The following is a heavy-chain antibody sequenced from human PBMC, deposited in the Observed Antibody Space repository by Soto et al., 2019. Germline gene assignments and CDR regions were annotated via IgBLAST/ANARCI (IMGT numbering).Heavy chain of an antibody. CDR3: ARGPFTYYYDSSGYSFFDY. J-gene: IGHJ4*02. D-gene: IGHD3-22*01. CDR2: IIPIFGTA. Sequence: QVQLVQSGAEVKKPGSSVKVSCKASGGTFSSYAISWVRQAPGQGLEWMGGIIPIFGTANYAQKFQGRVTITADESTSTAYMEMISLRSEDTAVYYCARGPFTYYYDSSGYSFFDYWGQGTLVTVSS. CDR1: GGTFSSYA. V-gene: IGHV1-69*01.